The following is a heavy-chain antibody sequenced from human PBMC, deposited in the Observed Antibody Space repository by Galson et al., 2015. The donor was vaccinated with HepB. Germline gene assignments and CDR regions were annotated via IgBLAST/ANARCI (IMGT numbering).Heavy chain of an antibody. CDR3: ARVLDGSGSSEDY. Sequence: SLRLSCAASGFTFSDYYMSWIRQAPGKGLEWDSYISSSSSYTNYADSVKGRFTISRDNAKNSLYLQMNSLRAEDTAVYYCARVLDGSGSSEDYWGQGTLVTVSS. CDR1: GFTFSDYY. J-gene: IGHJ4*02. V-gene: IGHV3-11*05. D-gene: IGHD3-10*01. CDR2: ISSSSSYT.